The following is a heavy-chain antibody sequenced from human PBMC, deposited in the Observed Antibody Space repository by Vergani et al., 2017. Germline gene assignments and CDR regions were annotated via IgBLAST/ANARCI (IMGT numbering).Heavy chain of an antibody. Sequence: EVQLVESGGGLVKPGGSLRLSCAASGFTFSSYSMNWVRQAPGKGLEWVSSISSSSSYIYYADSVKGRFTISRDNAKNSLYLQMNSLRAEDTAVYYCARSGITMVRGAEDYWGQGTLVTVSS. CDR1: GFTFSSYS. D-gene: IGHD3-10*01. J-gene: IGHJ4*02. CDR3: ARSGITMVRGAEDY. CDR2: ISSSSSYI. V-gene: IGHV3-21*01.